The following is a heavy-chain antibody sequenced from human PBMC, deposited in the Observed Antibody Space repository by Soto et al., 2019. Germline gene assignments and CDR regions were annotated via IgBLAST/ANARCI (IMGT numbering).Heavy chain of an antibody. CDR2: LSSESTFI. J-gene: IGHJ3*01. D-gene: IGHD1-26*01. CDR1: GFTFSPFY. CDR3: ARVRSGTYNAFDL. V-gene: IGHV3-11*06. Sequence: PGGSLRLSCAASGFTFSPFYMNWVRQAPGKGLEWVSFLSSESTFISYADSVKGRFTISRDNSKKSLFLQMDSLRVEDTAGYYCARVRSGTYNAFDLWGQGPVVTVSS.